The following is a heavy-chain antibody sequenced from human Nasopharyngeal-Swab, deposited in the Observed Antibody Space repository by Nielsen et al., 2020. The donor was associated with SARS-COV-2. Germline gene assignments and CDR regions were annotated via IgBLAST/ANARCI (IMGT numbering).Heavy chain of an antibody. CDR3: ARALNGYFDL. CDR2: FNNGGSNT. J-gene: IGHJ2*01. CDR1: GFTFSSYS. Sequence: GESLKISCAASGFTFSSYSMHWVRQDPGKGLVWVSRFNNGGSNTNYADSVKGRFTISRDNAKNTLYLQMNSLRAEDTALYYCARALNGYFDLWGRGTLVAVSS. V-gene: IGHV3-74*01.